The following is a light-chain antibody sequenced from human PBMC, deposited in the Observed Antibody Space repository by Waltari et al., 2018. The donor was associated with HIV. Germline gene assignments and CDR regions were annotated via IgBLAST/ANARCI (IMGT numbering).Light chain of an antibody. CDR1: SSDVGRYNL. Sequence: QSALTQSASVSGSPGQSITSSCTGTSSDVGRYNLVPWYQHHPGKAPKLMIYEVNKRPSGVSNRFSGSKSGNTASLTISGLQAEDEADYYCCSYAGSSTSVVFGGGTKLTVL. CDR3: CSYAGSSTSVV. J-gene: IGLJ2*01. V-gene: IGLV2-23*02. CDR2: EVN.